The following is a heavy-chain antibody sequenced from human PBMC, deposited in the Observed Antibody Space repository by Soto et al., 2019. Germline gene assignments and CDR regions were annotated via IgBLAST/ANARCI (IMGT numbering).Heavy chain of an antibody. J-gene: IGHJ5*02. D-gene: IGHD2-2*01. V-gene: IGHV4-4*02. CDR1: GDSIISTNW. CDR2: LHPGGYI. CDR3: ARVSQYCSRTNCYQNL. Sequence: SETLSLTFAVSGDSIISTNWWHWVRQSPDKGLEWIGELHPGGYINSNPPLKSRFTISMDKSKNQFYLKLNSVTAADTAVYYCARVSQYCSRTNCYQNLWGQGTLVTVYS.